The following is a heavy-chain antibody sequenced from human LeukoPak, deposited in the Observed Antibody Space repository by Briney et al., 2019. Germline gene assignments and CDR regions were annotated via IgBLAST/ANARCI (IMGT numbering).Heavy chain of an antibody. J-gene: IGHJ5*02. V-gene: IGHV6-1*01. CDR3: ARRLTQYDCFDP. D-gene: IGHD2-2*01. CDR2: TYYRSTWCN. Sequence: SQTLSLTCAISGDSVSSNSVTWNWIRQSPSRGLQWLGRTYYRSTWCNDYAVSVRGRITVNPDTSKNQFSLHLNSVTPEDTAVYYCARRLTQYDCFDPWGQGILVTVSS. CDR1: GDSVSSNSVT.